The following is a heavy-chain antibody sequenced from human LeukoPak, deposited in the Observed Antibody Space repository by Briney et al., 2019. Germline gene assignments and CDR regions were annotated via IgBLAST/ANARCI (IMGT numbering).Heavy chain of an antibody. Sequence: GASVKVSCKVSGYTLTELSMHWVRQAPGKGLEWMGGFDPEDGETIYAQKFHGRVTMTEDTSTDTAYMELSSLRSEDTAVYYCATKNWNDVYFDYWGQGTLVTVSS. J-gene: IGHJ4*02. D-gene: IGHD1-1*01. CDR3: ATKNWNDVYFDY. CDR2: FDPEDGET. V-gene: IGHV1-24*01. CDR1: GYTLTELS.